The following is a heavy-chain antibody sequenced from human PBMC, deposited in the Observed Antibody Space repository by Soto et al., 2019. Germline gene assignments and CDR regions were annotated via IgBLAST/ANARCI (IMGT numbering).Heavy chain of an antibody. D-gene: IGHD3-10*01. CDR3: ERHTMAYGSGSYDNWFDH. CDR1: GGSISSSSYY. J-gene: IGHJ5*02. Sequence: QLQLQESGPGLVKPSETLSLTCTVSGGSISSSSYYWGWIRQAPEKGLEWIRSIYYSGSTYYNLPLTSWVTIALDTSKNQSSVKLSSVTAANTAVYYCERHTMAYGSGSYDNWFDHWGQGTLVTVSS. CDR2: IYYSGST. V-gene: IGHV4-39*01.